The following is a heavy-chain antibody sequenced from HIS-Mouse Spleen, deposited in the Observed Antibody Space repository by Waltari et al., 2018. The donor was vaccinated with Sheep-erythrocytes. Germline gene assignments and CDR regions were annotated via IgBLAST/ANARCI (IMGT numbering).Heavy chain of an antibody. CDR2: INHSGST. J-gene: IGHJ5*02. CDR1: GGSFSGYY. CDR3: ARALSIAARPNWFDP. V-gene: IGHV4-34*01. Sequence: QVQLQQWGAGLLKPSETLSLTCAVYGGSFSGYYWSWIRQPPGKGLEWIGEINHSGSTNYNPSLKGRVTRSVDTSKNQFSLKLSSVTAADTAVYYCARALSIAARPNWFDPWGQGTLVTVSS. D-gene: IGHD6-6*01.